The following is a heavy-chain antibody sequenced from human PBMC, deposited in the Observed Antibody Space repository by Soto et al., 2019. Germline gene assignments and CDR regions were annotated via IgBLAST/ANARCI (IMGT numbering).Heavy chain of an antibody. D-gene: IGHD3-9*01. CDR1: GFTFGDYA. V-gene: IGHV3-49*03. CDR2: IRSKTYGGTT. J-gene: IGHJ3*01. Sequence: SLRLSCSASGFTFGDYAMSWFRQAPGKGLEWVGFIRSKTYGGTTEYAASVKGRFTISGDDSKSIAYLQMNSLKTEDTAVYYCTRDPYDILTGYHDAFDVWGQGAMVTVSS. CDR3: TRDPYDILTGYHDAFDV.